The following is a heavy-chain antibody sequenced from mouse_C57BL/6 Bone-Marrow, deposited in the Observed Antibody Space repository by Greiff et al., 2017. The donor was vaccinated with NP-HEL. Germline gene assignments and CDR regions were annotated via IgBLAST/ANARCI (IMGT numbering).Heavy chain of an antibody. Sequence: EVKVVDSGGGLVQSGRSLRLSCATSGFTFSDFYMEWVRQAPGKGLEWIAASRNKANDYTTEYSASVKGRFIVSRDTSQSILYLQMNALRAEDTAIYYCARDAPHYYGSSWYFDVWGTGTTVTVSS. D-gene: IGHD1-1*01. CDR2: SRNKANDYTT. J-gene: IGHJ1*03. CDR1: GFTFSDFY. CDR3: ARDAPHYYGSSWYFDV. V-gene: IGHV7-1*01.